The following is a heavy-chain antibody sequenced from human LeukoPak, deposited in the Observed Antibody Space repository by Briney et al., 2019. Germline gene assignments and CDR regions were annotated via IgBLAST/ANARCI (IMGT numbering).Heavy chain of an antibody. D-gene: IGHD4-17*01. Sequence: ASVKVSCKASGYTFTGYYMHWVRQAPGQGLEWMGGIIPIFGTANYAQKFQGRVTITADKSTSTAYMELSSLRSEDTAVYYCARAPVTTYWFDPWGQGTLVTVSS. CDR1: GYTFTGYY. CDR2: IIPIFGTA. CDR3: ARAPVTTYWFDP. V-gene: IGHV1-69*06. J-gene: IGHJ5*02.